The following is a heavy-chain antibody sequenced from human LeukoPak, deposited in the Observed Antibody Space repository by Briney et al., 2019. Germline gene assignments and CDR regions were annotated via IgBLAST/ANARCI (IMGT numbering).Heavy chain of an antibody. D-gene: IGHD1-26*01. CDR2: ISSSSSYI. CDR1: GFTFSSYS. J-gene: IGHJ4*02. V-gene: IGHV3-21*01. CDR3: ARVAGPSPYSGSSSPGY. Sequence: GGSLRLSCAASGFTFSSYSMNWVRQAPGKGLEWISSISSSSSYIYYADSVKGRFTISRDNAKNSLYLQMNSLRAEDTAVYYCARVAGPSPYSGSSSPGYWGQGTLVTVSS.